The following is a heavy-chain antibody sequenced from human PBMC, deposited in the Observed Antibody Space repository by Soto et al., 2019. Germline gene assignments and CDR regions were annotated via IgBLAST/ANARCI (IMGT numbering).Heavy chain of an antibody. CDR2: IIPIFGTA. J-gene: IGHJ4*02. Sequence: QVQLVQSGAEVKKPGSSVRVSCTASGGTFSSYSISWVRQAPGQGIEWMGGIIPIFGTANYAQKFQERVTITADESTSTVNLELSSLRSGDTAVYYCARDPPGGSGVWGQGTLVTVSP. CDR1: GGTFSSYS. D-gene: IGHD3-10*01. V-gene: IGHV1-69*01. CDR3: ARDPPGGSGV.